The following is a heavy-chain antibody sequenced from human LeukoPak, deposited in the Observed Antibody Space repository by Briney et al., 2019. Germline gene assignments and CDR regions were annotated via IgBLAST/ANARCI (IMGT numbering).Heavy chain of an antibody. CDR2: INHSGST. Sequence: SETPSLTCAVYGGSFSGYYWSWIRQPPGKGLEWIGEINHSGSTNYNPSLKSRVTISVDTSKNQFSLKLSSVTAADTAVYYCARGPRIAAAGTGYYYYGMDVWGQGTTVTVSS. V-gene: IGHV4-34*01. D-gene: IGHD6-13*01. CDR3: ARGPRIAAAGTGYYYYGMDV. J-gene: IGHJ6*02. CDR1: GGSFSGYY.